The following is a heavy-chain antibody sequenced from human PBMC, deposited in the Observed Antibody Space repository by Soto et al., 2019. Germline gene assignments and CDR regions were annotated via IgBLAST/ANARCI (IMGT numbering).Heavy chain of an antibody. CDR3: ARLLTQGYCSGGSCHNWFDP. D-gene: IGHD2-15*01. Sequence: SETLSLTCTVSGGSISSYYWSWIRQPPGKGLEWIGYIYYSGSTNYNPSLKSRVTISVDTSKNQFSLKLSSVTAADTAVYYCARLLTQGYCSGGSCHNWFDPWGQGNLVTVSS. CDR2: IYYSGST. J-gene: IGHJ5*02. CDR1: GGSISSYY. V-gene: IGHV4-59*01.